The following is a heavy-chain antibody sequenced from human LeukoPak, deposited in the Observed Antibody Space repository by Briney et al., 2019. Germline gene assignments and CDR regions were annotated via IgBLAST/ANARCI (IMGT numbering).Heavy chain of an antibody. Sequence: KPSETLSLTCTVSGGSFTSYYWSWIRQPPGKGLEWIGYIYTSGSTNYNASLKSRVTISVDTSKNQFSLKLSSVTAADTAVYYCARHHGEYKWFDPWGQGTIVTVSS. D-gene: IGHD7-27*01. CDR1: GGSFTSYY. V-gene: IGHV4-4*09. J-gene: IGHJ5*02. CDR2: IYTSGST. CDR3: ARHHGEYKWFDP.